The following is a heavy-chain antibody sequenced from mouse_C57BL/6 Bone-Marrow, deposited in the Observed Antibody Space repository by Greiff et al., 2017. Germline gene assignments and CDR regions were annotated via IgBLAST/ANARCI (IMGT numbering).Heavy chain of an antibody. V-gene: IGHV1-59*01. J-gene: IGHJ2*01. D-gene: IGHD1-1*01. Sequence: VQLQQPGAELVRPGTSVKLSCKASGYTFTSYWMHWVKQRPGQGLEWIGVIDPSDSYTNYNQKFKGKATLTVDTSSSTAYMQLSSLTSEDSAVYYCARIVAKGYFDYWGQGTTLTVSS. CDR1: GYTFTSYW. CDR2: IDPSDSYT. CDR3: ARIVAKGYFDY.